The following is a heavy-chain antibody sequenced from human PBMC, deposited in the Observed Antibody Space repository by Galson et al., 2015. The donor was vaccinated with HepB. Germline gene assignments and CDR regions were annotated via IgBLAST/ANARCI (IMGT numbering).Heavy chain of an antibody. Sequence: PALVKPTQTLTLTCTFSGFSLTTREEGVGWIRQPPGKPLEWLALIFWDDDIRYSPSLKTRLTIAKDTSRNQVVLTMTNMDPVDTATYYCAHLPGLTYFDTWGLGILVTVSS. CDR3: AHLPGLTYFDT. J-gene: IGHJ4*02. V-gene: IGHV2-5*02. D-gene: IGHD2-2*01. CDR1: GFSLTTREEG. CDR2: IFWDDDI.